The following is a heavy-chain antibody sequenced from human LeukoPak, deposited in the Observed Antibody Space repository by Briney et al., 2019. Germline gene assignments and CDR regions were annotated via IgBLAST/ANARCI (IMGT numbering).Heavy chain of an antibody. CDR1: GGTFSSYA. V-gene: IGHV1-69*04. CDR2: IIPILGIA. D-gene: IGHD3-3*02. CDR3: ARTISQARHWYFDL. J-gene: IGHJ2*01. Sequence: GSSVKVSCKASGGTFSSYAISWVRQAPGQGLEWMGRIIPILGIANYAQKFQGRVTITADKSTSTAYMELSSLRSEDTAVYYCARTISQARHWYFDLWGRGTLVTVSS.